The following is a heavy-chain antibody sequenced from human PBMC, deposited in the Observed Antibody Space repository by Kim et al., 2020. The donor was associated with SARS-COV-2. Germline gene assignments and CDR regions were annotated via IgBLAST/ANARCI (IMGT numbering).Heavy chain of an antibody. V-gene: IGHV4-59*08. CDR3: ARHLRGSGAFYNVGY. CDR2: ISYAGTM. Sequence: SETLSLTCNVSGVSISGDYWSWIRQTPEKGLQWIASISYAGTMSYNPSLKSRVTISVDTSKNQVSLKLSSVTAADTAMYYCARHLRGSGAFYNVGYWGQGSLVTVSS. J-gene: IGHJ4*02. CDR1: GVSISGDY. D-gene: IGHD3-10*01.